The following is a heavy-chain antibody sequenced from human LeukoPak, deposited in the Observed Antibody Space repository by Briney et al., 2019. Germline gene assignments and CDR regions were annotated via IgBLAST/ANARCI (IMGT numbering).Heavy chain of an antibody. CDR3: ATYSNPNYYYYGMDV. Sequence: GGSLRLSCAASGFTFSSYAMSWVRQAPGKGLEWVSAISGSGGSTYYADSVKGRFTISRDNSKNTLYLQMNSLRAEDTAVYYCATYSNPNYYYYGMDVWGQGTTVTVSS. CDR1: GFTFSSYA. J-gene: IGHJ6*02. D-gene: IGHD4-11*01. V-gene: IGHV3-23*01. CDR2: ISGSGGST.